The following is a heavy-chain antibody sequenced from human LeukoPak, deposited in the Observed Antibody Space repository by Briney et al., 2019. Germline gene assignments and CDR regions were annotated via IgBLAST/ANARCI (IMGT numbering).Heavy chain of an antibody. Sequence: SETLSLTCVVYGGSFSGYYWSWIRQPPGKGLEWIGEINHSGSTNYNPSLKSRVTISVDTSKNQFSLKLSSVTAADTAVYYCARGHRSGWYHRYFDYWGQGTLVTVSS. CDR2: INHSGST. CDR1: GGSFSGYY. CDR3: ARGHRSGWYHRYFDY. V-gene: IGHV4-34*01. D-gene: IGHD6-19*01. J-gene: IGHJ4*02.